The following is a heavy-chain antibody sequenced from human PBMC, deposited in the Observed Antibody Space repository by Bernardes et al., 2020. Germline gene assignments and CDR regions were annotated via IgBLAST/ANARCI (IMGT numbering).Heavy chain of an antibody. Sequence: GSLRRSCAASGFTFSSYSMNWVRQAPGKGLEWVSYISSSSSTIYYADSVKGRFTISRDNAKNSLYLQMNSLRDEDTAVYYCARDLSCTGGVCYSSYFDYWGQGTLVTVSS. V-gene: IGHV3-48*02. CDR1: GFTFSSYS. CDR3: ARDLSCTGGVCYSSYFDY. J-gene: IGHJ4*02. D-gene: IGHD2-8*02. CDR2: ISSSSSTI.